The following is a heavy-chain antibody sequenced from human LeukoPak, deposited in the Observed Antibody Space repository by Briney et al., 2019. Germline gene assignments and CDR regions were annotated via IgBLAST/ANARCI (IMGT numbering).Heavy chain of an antibody. D-gene: IGHD3-22*01. Sequence: PGGSQRLSCVASGISFSSYSMNWVRQAPGKGLEWVASFSSDGTHTAYGESVRGRFTISRDNAKNSVHLQMNSLRVEDTALYYCARGGPGYDASGYYWGLDYWGQGTLVTVSS. CDR3: ARGGPGYDASGYYWGLDY. J-gene: IGHJ4*02. V-gene: IGHV3-21*06. CDR2: FSSDGTHT. CDR1: GISFSSYS.